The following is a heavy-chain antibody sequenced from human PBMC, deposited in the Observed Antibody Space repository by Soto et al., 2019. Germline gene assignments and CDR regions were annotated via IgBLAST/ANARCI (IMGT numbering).Heavy chain of an antibody. CDR1: GGSFSGYY. CDR3: ARGGSGPYRRVGSSWPKTFDY. CDR2: INHSGST. Sequence: QVQLQQWGAGLLKPSETLSLTCAVYGGSFSGYYWSWIRQPPGKGLEWIGEINHSGSTNYNPSLKSRVTISVDTSKNQFSLKLSSVTAADTAVYYCARGGSGPYRRVGSSWPKTFDYWGQGTLVTVSS. V-gene: IGHV4-34*01. D-gene: IGHD6-13*01. J-gene: IGHJ4*02.